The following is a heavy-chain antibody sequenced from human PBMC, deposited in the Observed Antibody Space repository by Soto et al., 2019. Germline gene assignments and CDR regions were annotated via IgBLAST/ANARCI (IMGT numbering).Heavy chain of an antibody. CDR1: GGSISSYY. CDR2: IYYSGST. Sequence: SETLSLTCTVSGGSISSYYWSWIRQPPGKGLEWIGYIYYSGSTNYNPSLKSRVTISVDTSKNQFSLKLSSVTAADTAVYYCGRVGGEYYGSGSYYFDYWGQGTLVTVSS. D-gene: IGHD3-10*01. V-gene: IGHV4-59*01. J-gene: IGHJ4*02. CDR3: GRVGGEYYGSGSYYFDY.